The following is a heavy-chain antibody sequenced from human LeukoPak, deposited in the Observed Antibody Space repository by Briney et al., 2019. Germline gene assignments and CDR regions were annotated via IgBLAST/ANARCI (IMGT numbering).Heavy chain of an antibody. CDR3: ARERIELWFGELTPLDY. V-gene: IGHV1-69*05. J-gene: IGHJ4*02. D-gene: IGHD3-10*01. Sequence: ASVKVSCKASGGTFSSYAISWVRQAPGQGLGWMGGIIPIFGTASYAQKFQGRVTMTRDTSTSTVYMELSSLRSEDTAVYYCARERIELWFGELTPLDYWGQGTLVTVSS. CDR1: GGTFSSYA. CDR2: IIPIFGTA.